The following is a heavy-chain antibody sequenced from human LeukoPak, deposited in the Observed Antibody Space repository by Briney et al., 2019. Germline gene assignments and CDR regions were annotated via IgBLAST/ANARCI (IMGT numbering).Heavy chain of an antibody. Sequence: SVKVSCKASGGTFSSYAISWVRQAPGQGLEWMGGIIPIFGTANYAQKFQGRVTITADESTSTAYMELCSLRSEDTAVYYCGLALSYYYYGMDVWGQGTTVTVSS. CDR1: GGTFSSYA. CDR3: GLALSYYYYGMDV. J-gene: IGHJ6*02. V-gene: IGHV1-69*13. CDR2: IIPIFGTA.